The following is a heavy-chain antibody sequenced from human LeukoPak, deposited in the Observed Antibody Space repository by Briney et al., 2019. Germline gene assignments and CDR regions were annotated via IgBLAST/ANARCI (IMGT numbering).Heavy chain of an antibody. CDR1: GYTFTSYA. Sequence: ASVKVSCEASGYTFTSYAMHWVRQAPGQRLEWMGWINAGNGNTKYSQEFQGRVTITADKSTSTAYMELSSLRSEDTAVYYCAIIAGRDGYNREPNDAFDIWGQGTMVTVSS. CDR3: AIIAGRDGYNREPNDAFDI. V-gene: IGHV1-3*03. D-gene: IGHD5-24*01. CDR2: INAGNGNT. J-gene: IGHJ3*02.